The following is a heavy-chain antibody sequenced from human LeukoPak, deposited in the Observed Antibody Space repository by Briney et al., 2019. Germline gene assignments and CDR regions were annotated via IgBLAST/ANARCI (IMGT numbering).Heavy chain of an antibody. V-gene: IGHV3-23*01. D-gene: IGHD3-10*01. J-gene: IGHJ6*03. CDR3: ARITVIRVAAMDV. CDR1: GFTFSSYG. CDR2: ISGSGGST. Sequence: GGSLRLSCAASGFTFSSYGMSWVRQAPGKGLEWVSAISGSGGSTYYADSVKGRFTISRDNSKNTLYLQMNSLRAEDTAVYYCARITVIRVAAMDVWGKGTTVTISS.